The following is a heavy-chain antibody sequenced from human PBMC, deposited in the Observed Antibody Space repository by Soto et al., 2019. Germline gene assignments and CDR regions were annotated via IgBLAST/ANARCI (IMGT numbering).Heavy chain of an antibody. D-gene: IGHD2-8*02. J-gene: IGHJ4*02. V-gene: IGHV4-34*01. Sequence: SETLSLTCAVCGGSFSGYYWTWIRQPPGTGLEWIGEINHSGSTNYNPFLKSRVTISVDTSKNQFSLKLTSVTAADTAVYYCARDKITGLFDYWGQGTLVT. CDR3: ARDKITGLFDY. CDR1: GGSFSGYY. CDR2: INHSGST.